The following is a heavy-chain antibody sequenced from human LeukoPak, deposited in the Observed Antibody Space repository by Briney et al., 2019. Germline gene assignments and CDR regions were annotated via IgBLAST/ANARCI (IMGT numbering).Heavy chain of an antibody. Sequence: SETVSLTCAVCVGFFRRYYWSWLRQPRGRGLEGIGVINHSGSTNYNPCLKSGVTISVDTSKNQFSLKLSSVTAADTAVYYCARGGRVVVPAAIKQQFDYWGQGTLVTVSS. J-gene: IGHJ4*02. D-gene: IGHD2-2*02. CDR1: VGFFRRYY. CDR2: INHSGST. V-gene: IGHV4-34*01. CDR3: ARGGRVVVPAAIKQQFDY.